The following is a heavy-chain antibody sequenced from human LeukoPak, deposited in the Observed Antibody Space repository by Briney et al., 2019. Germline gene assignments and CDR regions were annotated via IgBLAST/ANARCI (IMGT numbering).Heavy chain of an antibody. CDR1: GFTFSNYA. Sequence: PGGSLRLSCAASGFTFSNYALSWVRQAPEKGLEWVSGISGGGGPTYYADSVKGRFTIARDNSKTTLYLQMNSLRAEDTAVYYCAKDYDIAVAGYLFDYWGQGTLVTVSS. V-gene: IGHV3-23*01. CDR3: AKDYDIAVAGYLFDY. CDR2: ISGGGGPT. J-gene: IGHJ4*02. D-gene: IGHD6-19*01.